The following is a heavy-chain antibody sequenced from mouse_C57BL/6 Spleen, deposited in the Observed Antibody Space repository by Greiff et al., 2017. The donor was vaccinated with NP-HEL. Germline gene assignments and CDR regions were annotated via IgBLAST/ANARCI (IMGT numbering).Heavy chain of an antibody. V-gene: IGHV5-2*01. Sequence: EVKLVESGGGLVQPGASLKLSCESNEYEFPSHDMSWVRQTPGKRLELVAAINRDGGSTYYPDTMERRFIISRDNTKTTLYMQMSSLRSEDTALYYCARHGDDSAWFAYWGQGTLVTVSA. J-gene: IGHJ3*01. CDR3: ARHGDDSAWFAY. CDR1: EYEFPSHD. CDR2: INRDGGST. D-gene: IGHD2-13*01.